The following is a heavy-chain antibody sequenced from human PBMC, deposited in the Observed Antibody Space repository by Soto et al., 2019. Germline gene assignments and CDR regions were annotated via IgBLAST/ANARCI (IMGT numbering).Heavy chain of an antibody. CDR1: GFTFSTYA. V-gene: IGHV3-23*01. J-gene: IGHJ4*02. Sequence: SGGSLRLSCAASGFTFSTYAMSGVRQAPGKGLEWVSAISGGSGSTNYADSVKGRFTISRDNSKNTLYLQMNSLRAGDTAVYYCASAPAYFGSELDSWGQGALVTVSS. D-gene: IGHD3-10*01. CDR2: ISGGSGST. CDR3: ASAPAYFGSELDS.